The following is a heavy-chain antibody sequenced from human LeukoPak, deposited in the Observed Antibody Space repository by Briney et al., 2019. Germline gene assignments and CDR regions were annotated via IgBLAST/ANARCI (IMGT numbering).Heavy chain of an antibody. D-gene: IGHD5-12*01. CDR2: ISSSSSYI. CDR3: ASLDIVATIPYYYYGMDV. J-gene: IGHJ6*04. CDR1: GFTLSSYS. V-gene: IGHV3-21*01. Sequence: GGSLRLSCAPSGFTLSSYSMNWVPQAPGKGLEWVSSISSSSSYIYYADSVKGRFTISRDNAKNSLYLQMNSLRAEDTAVYYCASLDIVATIPYYYYGMDVWGKGTTVTVSS.